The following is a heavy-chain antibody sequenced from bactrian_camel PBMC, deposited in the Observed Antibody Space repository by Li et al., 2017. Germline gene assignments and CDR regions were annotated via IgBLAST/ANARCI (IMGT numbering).Heavy chain of an antibody. CDR3: AADQCLVGRVVPGNLLTYLGY. CDR1: GRVYSRYC. J-gene: IGHJ6*01. CDR2: ILNDGTT. Sequence: VQLVESGGGSVQAGGSLRLSCASSGRVYSRYCLAWFREIPGKEREGIAAILNDGTTSYSDSATGRFTISNDNATGTLYLQMDSLKPEDTAMYYCAADQCLVGRVVPGNLLTYLGYWGSGTQVTVS. V-gene: IGHV3S53*01. D-gene: IGHD6*01.